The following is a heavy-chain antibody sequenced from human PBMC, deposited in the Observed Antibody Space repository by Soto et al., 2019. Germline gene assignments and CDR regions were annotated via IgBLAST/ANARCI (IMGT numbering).Heavy chain of an antibody. V-gene: IGHV4-59*01. CDR2: IYYSGST. J-gene: IGHJ5*02. Sequence: PSETLSLTCTVSGGSISSYYWSWIRQPPGKGLEWIGYIYYSGSTNYNPSLKSRVTISVDTSKNQFSLRLSSVTAADTAVYYCARDDSSVYNYLFDPWGPGTLVTVSS. CDR1: GGSISSYY. D-gene: IGHD3-22*01. CDR3: ARDDSSVYNYLFDP.